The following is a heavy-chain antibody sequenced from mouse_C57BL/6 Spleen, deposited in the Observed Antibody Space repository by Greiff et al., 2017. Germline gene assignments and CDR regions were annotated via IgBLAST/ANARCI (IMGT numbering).Heavy chain of an antibody. J-gene: IGHJ4*01. CDR1: GYTFTSYW. V-gene: IGHV1-50*01. CDR2: IDPSDSYT. Sequence: QVQLQQPGAELVKPGASVKLSCKASGYTFTSYWMQWVKQRPGQGLEWIGEIDPSDSYTNYNQKFKGKATLTVDTSSSTAYMQLSSLTSEDSAVYYCARFLMDYWGQGTSGTVSS. CDR3: ARFLMDY.